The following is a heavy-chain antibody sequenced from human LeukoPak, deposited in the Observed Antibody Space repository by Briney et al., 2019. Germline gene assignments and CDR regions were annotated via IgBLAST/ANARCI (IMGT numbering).Heavy chain of an antibody. CDR2: INPNSGGT. D-gene: IGHD3-22*01. Sequence: ASVKVSCKASGYTFTGYYMRWVRQAPGQGLEWMGWINPNSGGTNYAQKFQGRVTMTRDTSISTAYMELSRLRSDDTAVYYCARDQGDYYDSSGYYGYWGQGTLVTVSS. CDR1: GYTFTGYY. V-gene: IGHV1-2*02. J-gene: IGHJ4*02. CDR3: ARDQGDYYDSSGYYGY.